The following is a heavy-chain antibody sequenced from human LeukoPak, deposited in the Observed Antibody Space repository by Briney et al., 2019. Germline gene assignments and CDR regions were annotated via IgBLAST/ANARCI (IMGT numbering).Heavy chain of an antibody. D-gene: IGHD3-10*01. J-gene: IGHJ3*02. CDR1: GYTFTGYY. CDR3: ARDYYGSGTRGAFDI. CDR2: INPNSGGT. Sequence: ASEKVSCKASGYTFTGYYMHWVRQAPGQGLEWMGWINPNSGGTNYAQKFQGWVTMTRDTSISTAYMELSRLRSDDTAVYYCARDYYGSGTRGAFDIWGQGTMVTVSS. V-gene: IGHV1-2*04.